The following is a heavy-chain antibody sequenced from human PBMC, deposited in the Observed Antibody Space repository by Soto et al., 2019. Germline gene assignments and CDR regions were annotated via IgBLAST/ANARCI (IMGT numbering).Heavy chain of an antibody. CDR3: AKAPTASAPFDY. J-gene: IGHJ4*02. Sequence: QVQLVQSGAEMKRPGSSVKVSCETSGGIFTNYTFNWVRQAPGQGLEWMGWIIPVLNVANYAQTFQGRVTITADKSTSTAYLELTSLRSADTAIYFCAKAPTASAPFDYWGQGTLVTVSS. V-gene: IGHV1-69*02. CDR2: IIPVLNVA. D-gene: IGHD2-21*02. CDR1: GGIFTNYT.